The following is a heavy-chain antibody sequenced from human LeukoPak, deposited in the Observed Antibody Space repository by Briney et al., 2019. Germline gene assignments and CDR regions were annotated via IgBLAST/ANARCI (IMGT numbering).Heavy chain of an antibody. CDR2: VSKSSDYI. J-gene: IGHJ6*04. D-gene: IGHD2-15*01. CDR1: GFTFNSYT. V-gene: IGHV3-21*01. Sequence: GGSLRLSCAASGFTFNSYTMNWVRQAPGKGLEWVSCVSKSSDYIYYADSVRGRFTISRDNAKNLVYLEMNSLRAEDTGVYYCAREEDRRGIRTSDGLDVWGEGTTVTVSP. CDR3: AREEDRRGIRTSDGLDV.